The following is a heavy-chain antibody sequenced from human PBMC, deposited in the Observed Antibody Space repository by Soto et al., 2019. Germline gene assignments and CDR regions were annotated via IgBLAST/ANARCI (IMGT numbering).Heavy chain of an antibody. CDR1: GFTFSSYS. J-gene: IGHJ4*02. CDR3: ARDQIAAAGADGY. D-gene: IGHD6-13*01. Sequence: EVQLVESGGGLVKPGGSLRLSCAASGFTFSSYSMNWVRQAPGKGLEWVSSISSSSSYIYYADSVKGRFTISRDNAKNSPYLQMNSLRAEDTAVYYCARDQIAAAGADGYWGQGTLVTVSS. V-gene: IGHV3-21*01. CDR2: ISSSSSYI.